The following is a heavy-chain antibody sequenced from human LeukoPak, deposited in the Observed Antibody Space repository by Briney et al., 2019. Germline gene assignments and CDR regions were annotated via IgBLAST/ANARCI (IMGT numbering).Heavy chain of an antibody. CDR2: IYPGDSDT. Sequence: GESLKISCKGSGYSFTSYWIGWVRQMPGKGLEWMGIIYPGDSDTRYSPSFQGQVTISADKSISTAYLQWSSLKASDTAMYYCARHRQGIAAGPPSPTSYYYYYYMDVWGKGTTVTVSS. J-gene: IGHJ6*03. CDR3: ARHRQGIAAGPPSPTSYYYYYYMDV. V-gene: IGHV5-51*01. D-gene: IGHD6-13*01. CDR1: GYSFTSYW.